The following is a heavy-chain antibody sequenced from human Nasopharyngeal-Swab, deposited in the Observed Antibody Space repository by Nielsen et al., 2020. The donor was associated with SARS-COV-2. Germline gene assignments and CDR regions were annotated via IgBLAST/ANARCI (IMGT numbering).Heavy chain of an antibody. CDR3: ARLVDPPRRNYYEAFDY. J-gene: IGHJ4*02. CDR1: GGSFSGYY. Sequence: SETLSLTCAVYGGSFSGYYWSWIRQPPGKGLEWIGEINHSGSTNYNPSLKSRVTISVDTSKNQFSLKLSSVTAADTAVYYCARLVDPPRRNYYEAFDYWGQGTLVTVSS. D-gene: IGHD3-22*01. CDR2: INHSGST. V-gene: IGHV4-34*01.